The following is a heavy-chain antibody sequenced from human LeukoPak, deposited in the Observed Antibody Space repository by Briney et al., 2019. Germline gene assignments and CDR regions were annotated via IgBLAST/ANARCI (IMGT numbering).Heavy chain of an antibody. CDR3: ARAPKGISRKYYFDY. D-gene: IGHD1-14*01. CDR2: MYIGGRT. CDR1: GTSIRSGSYY. J-gene: IGHJ4*02. Sequence: SETLSLTCTVTGTSIRSGSYYWNWIRQAAGKGLEWIGRMYIGGRTTYNPSLKSRVTISLETTENQFSLRLRSVTAADTAVYYCARAPKGISRKYYFDYWGQGTLVTVSS. V-gene: IGHV4-61*02.